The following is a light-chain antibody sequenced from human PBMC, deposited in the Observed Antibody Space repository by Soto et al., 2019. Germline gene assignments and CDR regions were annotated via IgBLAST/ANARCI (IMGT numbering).Light chain of an antibody. Sequence: QAVVTQPPSASGTPGQRVTISCSGGTSSIGRNYVYWYQQRPGTAPKLLIFGNSNRPSGVPDRFSGSKSGTSASLAITGLQAEDEGDYYCQSYDSPLSARYVFGTGTKLTVL. CDR1: TSSIGRNY. J-gene: IGLJ1*01. CDR3: QSYDSPLSARYV. CDR2: GNS. V-gene: IGLV1-40*01.